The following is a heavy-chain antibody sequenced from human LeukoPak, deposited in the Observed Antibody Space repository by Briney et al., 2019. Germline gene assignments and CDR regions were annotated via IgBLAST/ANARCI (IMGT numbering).Heavy chain of an antibody. CDR3: ATVGAAGILYFDY. J-gene: IGHJ4*02. CDR1: GYTLTELS. Sequence: ASVKVSCTVSGYTLTELSMHWVRQAPGKGLEWMGGFDPEDGETIYAQKFQGRVTMTEDTSTDTAYMELSNLRSEDTAVYYCATVGAAGILYFDYWGQGTLVTVSS. CDR2: FDPEDGET. V-gene: IGHV1-24*01. D-gene: IGHD6-13*01.